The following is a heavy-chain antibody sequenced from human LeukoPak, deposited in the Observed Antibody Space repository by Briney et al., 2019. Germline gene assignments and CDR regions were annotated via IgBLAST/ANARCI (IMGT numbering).Heavy chain of an antibody. CDR2: FYASGSA. CDR3: GRTDCSGGSCYSSDN. Sequence: PSETLSLTCTVSGGSISSYYWSWIRQPAGKGLEWIGRFYASGSATYNPSLKSRVTMSVDTSKNQLSLKVYSVTAADTAVYYCGRTDCSGGSCYSSDNWGQGTLITVSS. CDR1: GGSISSYY. D-gene: IGHD2-15*01. V-gene: IGHV4-4*07. J-gene: IGHJ4*02.